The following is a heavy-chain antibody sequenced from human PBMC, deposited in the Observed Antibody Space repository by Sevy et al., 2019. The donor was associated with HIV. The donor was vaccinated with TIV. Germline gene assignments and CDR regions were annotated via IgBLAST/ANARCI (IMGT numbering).Heavy chain of an antibody. D-gene: IGHD3-3*01. J-gene: IGHJ6*02. Sequence: GGSLRLSCAASGFTFSSYGMHWVRQAPGKGLEWVAVISYDGSNKYYADSVKGRFTISRDNSKNTLYLQMNSLRAEDTAVYYCAKENSHLRFLEWSPINYYYYGIDVWGQGTTVTVSS. CDR3: AKENSHLRFLEWSPINYYYYGIDV. V-gene: IGHV3-30*18. CDR2: ISYDGSNK. CDR1: GFTFSSYG.